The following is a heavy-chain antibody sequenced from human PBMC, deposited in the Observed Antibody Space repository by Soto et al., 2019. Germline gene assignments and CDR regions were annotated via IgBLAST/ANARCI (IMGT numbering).Heavy chain of an antibody. CDR3: ARERDGHNPNWFDL. CDR1: GFTVSSNY. CDR2: IYSGGST. D-gene: IGHD2-8*01. J-gene: IGHJ5*02. V-gene: IGHV3-53*01. Sequence: PGGSLRLSCAVSGFTVSSNYMGWVRQPPGKGPEWVSDIYSGGSTYYADSVKGRFTISRDNSKNTLYLQMNSLRAEDTAVYYCARERDGHNPNWFDLWGQGTLVTVS.